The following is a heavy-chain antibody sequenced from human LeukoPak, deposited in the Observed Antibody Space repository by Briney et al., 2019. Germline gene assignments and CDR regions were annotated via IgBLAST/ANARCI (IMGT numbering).Heavy chain of an antibody. V-gene: IGHV3-23*01. Sequence: SGGSLRLSCAASGFTFSSYAMSWVRQAPGKGLEWVSGISGSGGDTYYADSVKGRFTISRDNSKNTLYLQMNSLRAEDTAVYYCAKEGPDGDCFDNWGQGTLVTVSS. CDR2: ISGSGGDT. CDR1: GFTFSSYA. D-gene: IGHD3-10*01. CDR3: AKEGPDGDCFDN. J-gene: IGHJ4*02.